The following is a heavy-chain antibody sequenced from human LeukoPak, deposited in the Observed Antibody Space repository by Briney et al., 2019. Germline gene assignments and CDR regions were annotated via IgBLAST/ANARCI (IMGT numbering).Heavy chain of an antibody. V-gene: IGHV4-59*01. CDR2: IYYSGDT. Sequence: PSETLSLTCTVSRGSISGYSWSWIRQSPGGGLEWIGYIYYSGDTAYNPSLRSRVTMSVDTSKNQFSLQLKSMTTADTAVYYCARRDGSSWSFDYWGQGTLVTVSS. D-gene: IGHD6-13*01. CDR1: RGSISGYS. CDR3: ARRDGSSWSFDY. J-gene: IGHJ4*02.